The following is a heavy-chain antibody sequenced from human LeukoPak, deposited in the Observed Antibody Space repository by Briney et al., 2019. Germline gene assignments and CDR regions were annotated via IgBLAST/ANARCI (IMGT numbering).Heavy chain of an antibody. CDR1: GYTFTSYD. V-gene: IGHV1-8*01. CDR3: ARSWELRYGMDV. CDR2: MNPNSGNT. D-gene: IGHD1-26*01. J-gene: IGHJ6*02. Sequence: ASVKVSCKASGYTFTSYDINWVRQATGQGLEWMGWMNPNSGNTGYAQEFQGRVTMTRNTSISTAYTELSSLRSEDTAVYYCARSWELRYGMDVWGQGTTVTVSS.